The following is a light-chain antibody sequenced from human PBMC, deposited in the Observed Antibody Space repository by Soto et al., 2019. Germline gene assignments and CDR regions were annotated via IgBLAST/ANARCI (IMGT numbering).Light chain of an antibody. CDR1: QSVTRNY. V-gene: IGKV3-20*01. CDR2: AAS. J-gene: IGKJ2*01. Sequence: EIVLTQSPGTLSLSPGERAILSCRASQSVTRNYLAWYRQKPGQAPRLLIYAASSRATGTPDRFSGSGSGTDFTLTISRLEPEDFAMYFCQHYGSSPFTFGQGSKLEMK. CDR3: QHYGSSPFT.